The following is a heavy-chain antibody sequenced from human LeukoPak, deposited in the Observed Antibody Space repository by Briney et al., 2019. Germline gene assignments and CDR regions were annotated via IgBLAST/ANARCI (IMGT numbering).Heavy chain of an antibody. CDR1: GYSISSGYF. V-gene: IGHV4-38-2*02. CDR2: ITHSGIP. J-gene: IGHJ4*02. Sequence: PSETLSLTCTVSGYSISSGYFWGWIRQPPGKGLEWIGSITHSGIPYYSPSLKSRVTISLDTSKNQFSLRLTSVTAADTAVYYCTSLYSSTWYLGDYWGQGALATVSS. CDR3: TSLYSSTWYLGDY. D-gene: IGHD6-13*01.